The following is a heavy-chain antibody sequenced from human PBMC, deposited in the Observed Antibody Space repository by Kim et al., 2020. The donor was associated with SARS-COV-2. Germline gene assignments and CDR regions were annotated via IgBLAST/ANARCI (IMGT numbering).Heavy chain of an antibody. V-gene: IGHV4-39*01. J-gene: IGHJ4*02. CDR2: IYYSGST. CDR1: GGSISSSSYY. Sequence: SETLSLTCTVSGGSISSSSYYWGWIRQPPGKGLEWIGSIYYSGSTYYNPSLKSRVTISVDTSKNQFSLKLSSVTAADTAVYYCARHRPSVAADYWGQGTLVTVSS. CDR3: ARHRPSVAADY. D-gene: IGHD6-19*01.